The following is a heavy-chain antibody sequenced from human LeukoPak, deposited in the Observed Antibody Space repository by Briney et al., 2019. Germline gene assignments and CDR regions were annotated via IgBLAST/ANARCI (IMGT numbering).Heavy chain of an antibody. D-gene: IGHD6-19*01. CDR2: IYYSGST. CDR3: ASYTVAGTSWFDY. Sequence: ASETLSLTCAVYGGSFSGYYWSWIRQLPGKGLEWIGSIYYSGSTYYNPSLKSRVTISVDTSKNQFSLKLSSVTAADTAVYYCASYTVAGTSWFDYWGQGTLVTVSS. J-gene: IGHJ4*02. CDR1: GGSFSGYY. V-gene: IGHV4-34*01.